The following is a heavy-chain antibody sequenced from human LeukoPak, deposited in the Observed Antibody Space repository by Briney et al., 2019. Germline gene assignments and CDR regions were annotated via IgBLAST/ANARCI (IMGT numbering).Heavy chain of an antibody. J-gene: IGHJ5*02. CDR1: RGSISSSRYY. Sequence: SETLSLTCTVSRGSISSSRYYWGWIRQPPGRGLEWNASINYSGSTQYNPSLKSRVTISVNTSKRQFSLKLNSVTAADTALYYCARHETADWSDPWGQGTLVSVSS. CDR3: ARHETADWSDP. V-gene: IGHV4-39*01. CDR2: INYSGST.